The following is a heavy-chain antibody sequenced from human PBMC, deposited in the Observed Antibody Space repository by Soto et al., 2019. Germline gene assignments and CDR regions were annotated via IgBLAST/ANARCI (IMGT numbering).Heavy chain of an antibody. CDR3: AREEKLWFGELNY. CDR1: CGSIISYY. CDR2: IYTSGST. D-gene: IGHD3-10*01. V-gene: IGHV4-4*07. Sequence: NPSETLSLTCTFSCGSIISYYWSWIRQPAGKGLEWIGRIYTSGSTNYNPSLKSRVTMSVDTSKNQFSLKLSSVTAADTAVYYCAREEKLWFGELNYWGQGTLVTVSS. J-gene: IGHJ4*02.